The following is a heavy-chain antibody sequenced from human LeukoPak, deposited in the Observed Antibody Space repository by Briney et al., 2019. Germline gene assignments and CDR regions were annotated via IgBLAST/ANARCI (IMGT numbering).Heavy chain of an antibody. Sequence: SETLSLTCTVSGGSISSGSYYWSWIRQPAGKGLEWIGRIYTSGSTNYNPSLKSRVTIPVDTSKNQFSLKLSSVTAADTAVYYCARDFLSIAAAGRNVTLDYYYYYGLDVWGQGTTVTVSS. CDR1: GGSISSGSYY. J-gene: IGHJ6*02. D-gene: IGHD6-13*01. V-gene: IGHV4-61*02. CDR2: IYTSGST. CDR3: ARDFLSIAAAGRNVTLDYYYYYGLDV.